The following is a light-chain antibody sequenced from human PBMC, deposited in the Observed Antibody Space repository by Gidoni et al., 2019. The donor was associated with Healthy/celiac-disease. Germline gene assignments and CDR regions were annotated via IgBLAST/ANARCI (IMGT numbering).Light chain of an antibody. CDR3: MQALQTPPWT. CDR1: QSLLHSNGYNY. CDR2: LGS. J-gene: IGKJ1*01. V-gene: IGKV2-28*01. Sequence: DIVMTQSPLSLPVTPGEPASISCRSSQSLLHSNGYNYLDWYLQKPGQSPQLLIYLGSNRASGVPDRFSGSGSGTDFTLKISRVEAEDVGVYYCMQALQTPPWTFXXXTKVEIQ.